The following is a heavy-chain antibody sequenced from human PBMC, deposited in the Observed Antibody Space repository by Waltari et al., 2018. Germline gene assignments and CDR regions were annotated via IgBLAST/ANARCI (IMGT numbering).Heavy chain of an antibody. D-gene: IGHD4-4*01. J-gene: IGHJ4*02. CDR1: GFTFSSYW. CDR3: ARDGREVTPELVY. Sequence: EVQLVESGGGLVQPGGSLRLSCAASGFTFSSYWMCWVLQAPGKGLEWVANIKQDGSEKYYVDSVKGRFTISRDNAKNSLYLQMNSLRAEDTAVYYCARDGREVTPELVYWGQGTLVTVSS. V-gene: IGHV3-7*01. CDR2: IKQDGSEK.